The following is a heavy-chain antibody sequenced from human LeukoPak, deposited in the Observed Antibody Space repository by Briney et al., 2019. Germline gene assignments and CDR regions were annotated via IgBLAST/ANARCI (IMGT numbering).Heavy chain of an antibody. CDR3: AREQYCGGDCYNAGSDY. J-gene: IGHJ4*02. CDR1: GFTFSSYG. CDR2: ISSSSSTI. Sequence: PGGSLRLSCAASGFTFSSYGMNWVRQAPGKGLEWVSYISSSSSTIYYADSVKGRFTISRDNAKNSLYLQMNSLRDEDTAVYYCAREQYCGGDCYNAGSDYWGQGTLVTVSS. V-gene: IGHV3-48*02. D-gene: IGHD2-21*01.